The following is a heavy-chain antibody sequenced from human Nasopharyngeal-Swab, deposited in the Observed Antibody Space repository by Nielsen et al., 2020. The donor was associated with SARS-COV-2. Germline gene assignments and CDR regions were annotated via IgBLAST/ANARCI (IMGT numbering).Heavy chain of an antibody. J-gene: IGHJ4*02. CDR2: ISTKTGAP. CDR1: GYTFTSNV. Sequence: ASVKVSCNASGYTFTSNVLNWVRQAPGQGPEYIGWISTKTGAPTYAQAFTGRFVISLDTSVSTTYLQISSLKADDTAVYYCARENQEYANIWIDYWGQGT. V-gene: IGHV7-4-1*02. CDR3: ARENQEYANIWIDY. D-gene: IGHD1-1*01.